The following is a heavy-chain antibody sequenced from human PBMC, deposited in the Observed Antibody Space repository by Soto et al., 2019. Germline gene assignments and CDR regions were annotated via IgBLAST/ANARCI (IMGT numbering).Heavy chain of an antibody. CDR2: IYYSGNT. Sequence: QLQLQESGPGLAKPSETLSLTCTVSGGSISSSSYYWGWIRQHPGKGLEWIGSIYYSGNTYYRPSLKSRVTISVDTSKNQFSLKLSSVTAADTAVYYSARGGGTTFNWFDPWGQGTLVTVSS. J-gene: IGHJ5*02. V-gene: IGHV4-39*01. D-gene: IGHD2-15*01. CDR1: GGSISSSSYY. CDR3: ARGGGTTFNWFDP.